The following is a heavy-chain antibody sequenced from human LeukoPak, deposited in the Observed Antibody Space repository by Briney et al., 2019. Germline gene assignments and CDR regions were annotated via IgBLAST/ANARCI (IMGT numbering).Heavy chain of an antibody. J-gene: IGHJ4*02. CDR1: RYSFTSHW. CDR3: AIRFLMGATGGEFDY. D-gene: IGHD1-26*01. CDR2: INPADSET. Sequence: PGESLKISCKGSRYSFTSHWIGWVRQMPGKGLEWMGIINPADSETRNSPSFEGQVTISVDKSITTAYLQWSSLKASDTAMYYCAIRFLMGATGGEFDYWGQGTLVTVSS. V-gene: IGHV5-51*01.